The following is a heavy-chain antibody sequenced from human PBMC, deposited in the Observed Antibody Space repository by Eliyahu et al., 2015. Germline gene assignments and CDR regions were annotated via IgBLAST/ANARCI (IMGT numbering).Heavy chain of an antibody. D-gene: IGHD3-3*01. J-gene: IGHJ6*02. CDR3: AKGGGPYSDMDV. CDR1: GFPXGXXA. CDR2: IRSKPYGGTS. Sequence: EMQLVESGGGXVKPGRSLRXSCXGSGFPXGXXAMSWFRQAPGKGXEWVGFIRSKPYGGTSEYAASVKDRFTISRDDSKSSAYLHMDRPKTEDTAIYYCAKGGGPYSDMDVWGQGTTVTVSS. V-gene: IGHV3-49*05.